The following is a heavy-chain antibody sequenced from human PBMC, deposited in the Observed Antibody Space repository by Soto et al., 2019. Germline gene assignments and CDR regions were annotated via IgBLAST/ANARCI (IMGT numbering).Heavy chain of an antibody. CDR3: EEQGSTELDV. J-gene: IGHJ6*02. V-gene: IGHV3-30*18. Sequence: PGGSLRLSCAASGFTFSSYGMHWVRQVSGKGLEWVAVISNDGSKKYYAASVKGRFTISRDNSKNMLYLQMKSLRAEDTGVYYCEEQGSTELDVWGQGTTVTVSS. CDR1: GFTFSSYG. D-gene: IGHD3-10*01. CDR2: ISNDGSKK.